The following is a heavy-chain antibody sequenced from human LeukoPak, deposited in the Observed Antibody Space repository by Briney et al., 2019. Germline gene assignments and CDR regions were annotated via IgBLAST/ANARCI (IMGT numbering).Heavy chain of an antibody. D-gene: IGHD6-19*01. Sequence: ASVKVSCKASGYTFSSYGISWVRQAPGQGLEWMGWISTYNGKTNYAQKLQGRVTMTTGTSTSTAYMELRSLRSDDTAVYYCARADSSGTYYCGMDVWGQGTTVTVSS. CDR2: ISTYNGKT. J-gene: IGHJ6*02. CDR3: ARADSSGTYYCGMDV. V-gene: IGHV1-18*01. CDR1: GYTFSSYG.